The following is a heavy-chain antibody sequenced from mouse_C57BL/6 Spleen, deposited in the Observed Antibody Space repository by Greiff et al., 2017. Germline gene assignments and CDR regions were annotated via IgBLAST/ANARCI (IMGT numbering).Heavy chain of an antibody. CDR1: GFTFSDYY. CDR3: ARDWDGNYGGGLAY. V-gene: IGHV5-16*01. Sequence: DVKLVESEGGLVQPGSSMKLSCTASGFTFSDYYMAWVRQVPEKGLEWVANINYDGSSTYYLDSLKSRFIISRDNAKNILYLQMSSLKSEDTATYYCARDWDGNYGGGLAYWGQGTLVTVSA. D-gene: IGHD2-1*01. J-gene: IGHJ3*01. CDR2: INYDGSST.